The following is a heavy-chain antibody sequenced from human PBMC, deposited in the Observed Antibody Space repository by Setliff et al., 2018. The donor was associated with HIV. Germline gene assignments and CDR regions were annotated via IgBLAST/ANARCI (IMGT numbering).Heavy chain of an antibody. Sequence: ASVKVSCKSSGYTFTDYFIHWVRQAPGQGLEWMGWISPENGNARISQRFRGSVTMTRDRAINTAYMELSGLTSDDTAVYYCARQLSNSFDYWGQGALVTV. D-gene: IGHD1-1*01. V-gene: IGHV1-2*02. CDR2: ISPENGNA. CDR1: GYTFTDYF. CDR3: ARQLSNSFDY. J-gene: IGHJ4*02.